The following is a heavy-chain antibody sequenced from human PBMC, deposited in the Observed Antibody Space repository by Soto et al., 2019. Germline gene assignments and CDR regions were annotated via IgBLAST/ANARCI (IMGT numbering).Heavy chain of an antibody. J-gene: IGHJ2*01. D-gene: IGHD7-27*01. CDR1: GGSISSYY. CDR2: IYYSGST. CDR3: ARQTGARYWYFDL. V-gene: IGHV4-59*08. Sequence: SETLSLTCTVSGGSISSYYWSWIRQPPGKGLEWIGYIYYSGSTNYNPSLKSRVTISVDTSKNQFSLKLSSVTAADTAVYYCARQTGARYWYFDLWGRGTLVTVSS.